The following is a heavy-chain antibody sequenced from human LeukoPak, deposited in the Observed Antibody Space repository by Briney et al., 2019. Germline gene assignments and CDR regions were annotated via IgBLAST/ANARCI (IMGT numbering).Heavy chain of an antibody. CDR2: IYYSGST. CDR1: GGSISSSSYY. D-gene: IGHD6-13*01. V-gene: IGHV4-39*07. Sequence: PSETLSLTCTVSGGSISSSSYYWGWIRQPPGKGLEWIGSIYYSGSTYYNPSLKSRVTISVDTSKNQFSLKLSSVTAADTAVYYCARDLGYSSSWHGGNYYGMDVWGQGTTVTVSS. J-gene: IGHJ6*02. CDR3: ARDLGYSSSWHGGNYYGMDV.